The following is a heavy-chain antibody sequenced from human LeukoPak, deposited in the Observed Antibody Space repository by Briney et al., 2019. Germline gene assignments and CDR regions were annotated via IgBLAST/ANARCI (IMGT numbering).Heavy chain of an antibody. CDR2: MNPNSGNT. D-gene: IGHD6-6*01. CDR1: EYTFTSYD. CDR3: ARGSWGEIAGRKSFEF. Sequence: ASVTVSCKASEYTFTSYDINWVRQATGQGLEWMGWMNPNSGNTGYAQKFQGRVTMTRVTSISIAYMELNNLTSEDTAVYYCARGSWGEIAGRKSFEFWGQGSLVTVSS. V-gene: IGHV1-8*01. J-gene: IGHJ4*02.